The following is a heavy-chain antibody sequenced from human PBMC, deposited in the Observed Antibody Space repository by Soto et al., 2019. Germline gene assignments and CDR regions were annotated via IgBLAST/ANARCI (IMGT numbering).Heavy chain of an antibody. CDR1: AGTFSSYA. Sequence: SVKVSCNASAGTFSSYAISRVRQAPGQGLEWMGGIMHIFGTANYAQKFQGRVTITADKSTCTAYMELSRLRSEDTAVYYCAREELPRLDAFDIWGQGTMVTVSS. CDR3: AREELPRLDAFDI. J-gene: IGHJ3*02. CDR2: IMHIFGTA. D-gene: IGHD1-26*01. V-gene: IGHV1-69*06.